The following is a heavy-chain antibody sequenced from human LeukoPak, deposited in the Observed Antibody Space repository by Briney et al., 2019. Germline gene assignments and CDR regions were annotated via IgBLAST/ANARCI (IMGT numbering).Heavy chain of an antibody. Sequence: SETLSLTCTVSGGSISSYYWGWIRQPPGKGLEWIGYIYYSGSTNYNPSLKSRVTISVDTSKNQFSLKLSSVTAADTAVYYCARDDFWSAGDAFDIWGQGTMVTVSS. D-gene: IGHD3-3*01. V-gene: IGHV4-59*01. CDR2: IYYSGST. J-gene: IGHJ3*02. CDR3: ARDDFWSAGDAFDI. CDR1: GGSISSYY.